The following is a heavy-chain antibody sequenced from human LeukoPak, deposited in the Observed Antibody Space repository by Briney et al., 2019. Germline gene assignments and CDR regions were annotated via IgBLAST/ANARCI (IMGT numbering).Heavy chain of an antibody. J-gene: IGHJ4*02. CDR3: ARGRGRYGGSKYYFDY. CDR2: INHSGST. Sequence: PSETLSLTCAVYGGSFSGYYWSWIRQPLGKGLEWIGEINHSGSTNYNPSLKSRVTISVDTSKNQFSLKLSSVTAADTAVYYCARGRGRYGGSKYYFDYWGQGTLVTVSS. D-gene: IGHD2-15*01. CDR1: GGSFSGYY. V-gene: IGHV4-34*01.